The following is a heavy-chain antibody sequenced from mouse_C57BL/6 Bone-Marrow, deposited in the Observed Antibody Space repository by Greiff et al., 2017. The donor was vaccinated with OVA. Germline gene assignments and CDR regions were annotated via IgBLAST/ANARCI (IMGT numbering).Heavy chain of an antibody. CDR1: GYTFTSYW. Sequence: VQLQQPGAELVMPGASVKLSCKASGYTFTSYWMHWVKQRPGQGLEWIGEIDPSDSYTNYNQKFKGKSTLTVDKSSSTAYMQLSSLTSEDSAVYYCARRMGITTVGGGFDYWGQGTTLTVSS. J-gene: IGHJ2*01. D-gene: IGHD1-1*01. CDR3: ARRMGITTVGGGFDY. V-gene: IGHV1-69*01. CDR2: IDPSDSYT.